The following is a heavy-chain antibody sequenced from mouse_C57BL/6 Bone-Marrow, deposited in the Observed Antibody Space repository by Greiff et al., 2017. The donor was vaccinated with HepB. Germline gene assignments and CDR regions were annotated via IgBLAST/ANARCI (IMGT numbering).Heavy chain of an antibody. Sequence: EVQLQQSGAELVRPGASVKLSCTASGFNIKDDYMHWVKQRPEQGLEWIGWIDPENGDTEYASKFQGKATITADTSSNTAYLQLSSLTSEDTAVYYCPTAYYGSSPFDYWGQGTTLTVSS. V-gene: IGHV14-4*01. D-gene: IGHD1-1*01. J-gene: IGHJ2*01. CDR3: PTAYYGSSPFDY. CDR1: GFNIKDDY. CDR2: IDPENGDT.